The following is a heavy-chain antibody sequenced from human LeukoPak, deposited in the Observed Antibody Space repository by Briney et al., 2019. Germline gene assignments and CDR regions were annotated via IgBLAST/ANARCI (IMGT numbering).Heavy chain of an antibody. CDR1: GYTFTSYG. Sequence: ASVKVSCKASGYTFTSYGISWVRQAPGQGLEWMGWISAYNGNTNYAQKLQGRVTMTTDTSTSTAYMELRSLRSDDTAVYYCARGPVLRFLEWLFLFDYWGQGTLVTVSS. V-gene: IGHV1-18*01. D-gene: IGHD3-3*01. J-gene: IGHJ4*02. CDR2: ISAYNGNT. CDR3: ARGPVLRFLEWLFLFDY.